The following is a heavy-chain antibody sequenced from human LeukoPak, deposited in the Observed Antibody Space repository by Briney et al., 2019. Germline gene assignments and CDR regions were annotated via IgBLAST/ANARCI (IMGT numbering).Heavy chain of an antibody. CDR1: GFTFSSYS. CDR2: ISSSSSYI. D-gene: IGHD3-22*01. J-gene: IGHJ3*01. Sequence: GGSLRLSCAASGFTFSSYSMNWVRQAPGKGLEWVSSISSSSSYIYYADSVKGRFTISRDNAKNSLYLQMNSLRAEDTAVYYCAIARYYYDSSGTGGGFWGQGTMVTVPS. CDR3: AIARYYYDSSGTGGGF. V-gene: IGHV3-21*01.